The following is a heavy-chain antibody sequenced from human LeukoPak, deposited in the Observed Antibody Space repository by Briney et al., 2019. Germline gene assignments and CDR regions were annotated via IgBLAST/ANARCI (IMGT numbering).Heavy chain of an antibody. J-gene: IGHJ4*02. D-gene: IGHD1-26*01. CDR1: GFTLSSYY. Sequence: GGTLRLSCAASGFTLSSYYMSWVRQAPGKGLEWVSGISDSGGSTYYADSVKGRFTISRDNSKNTLYLQMNSLTAEDTAIYYCARGGGIFNHWGRGTLVTVSS. CDR2: ISDSGGST. V-gene: IGHV3-23*01. CDR3: ARGGGIFNH.